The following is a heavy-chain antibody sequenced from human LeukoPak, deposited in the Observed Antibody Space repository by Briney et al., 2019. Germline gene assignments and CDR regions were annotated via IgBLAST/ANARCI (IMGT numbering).Heavy chain of an antibody. J-gene: IGHJ3*02. CDR3: ARGPYKYDGSGAFDI. D-gene: IGHD3-22*01. V-gene: IGHV4-4*07. CDR1: GFTFSDYY. CDR2: IYTSGST. Sequence: GSVRLSCAASGFTFSDYYMSWIRQPAGKGLEWIGRIYTSGSTNYNPSLKSRVTISVDTSKNQFSLKLTSVSAADTAVYYCARGPYKYDGSGAFDIWGQGTMVTVSS.